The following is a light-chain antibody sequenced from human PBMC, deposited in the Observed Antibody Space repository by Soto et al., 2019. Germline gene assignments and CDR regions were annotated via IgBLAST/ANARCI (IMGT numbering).Light chain of an antibody. J-gene: IGKJ5*01. CDR3: QQHNQWPIT. CDR1: QSVSSSY. CDR2: GAS. Sequence: EIVLTQSPGTLSLSPGERATLSCRASQSVSSSYLAWYQQKPGQAPRLLIYGASSRATGIPDRFSGSGSGTDFTLTINSLQSEDSAVYYCQQHNQWPITFGQGTRLENK. V-gene: IGKV3D-20*02.